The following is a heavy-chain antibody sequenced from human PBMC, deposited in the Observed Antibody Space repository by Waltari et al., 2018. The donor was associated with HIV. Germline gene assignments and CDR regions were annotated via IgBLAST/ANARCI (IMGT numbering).Heavy chain of an antibody. Sequence: QVQLQESGPGLVKPSETLSLTCTVSGGSISSYYWSWIRKHAGKGPEWIGRIDTSGSTSSNPSLKSRVTMSVDTSKNQFSLKLSSVTAADTAVYYCARGVMEELLGYGFDYWGQGTLVTVSS. D-gene: IGHD1-26*01. V-gene: IGHV4-4*07. J-gene: IGHJ4*02. CDR1: GGSISSYY. CDR3: ARGVMEELLGYGFDY. CDR2: IDTSGST.